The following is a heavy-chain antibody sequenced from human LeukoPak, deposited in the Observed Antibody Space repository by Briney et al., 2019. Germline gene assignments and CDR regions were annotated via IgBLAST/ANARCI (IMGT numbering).Heavy chain of an antibody. Sequence: GGSLRLSCAASGFTFDDYAMHWVRQAPGKGLEWVSGISWNSGSIGYADSVKGRFTISRDNAKNSLYLQMNSLGAEDTALYYCAKDLYYAPRWDIDYWGQGTLVTVSS. CDR2: ISWNSGSI. CDR3: AKDLYYAPRWDIDY. J-gene: IGHJ4*02. CDR1: GFTFDDYA. D-gene: IGHD3-10*01. V-gene: IGHV3-9*01.